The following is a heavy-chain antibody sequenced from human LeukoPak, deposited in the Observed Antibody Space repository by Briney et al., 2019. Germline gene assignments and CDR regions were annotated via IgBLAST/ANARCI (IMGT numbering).Heavy chain of an antibody. CDR2: IYYSGST. CDR1: GGSISSYY. CDR3: ARQTTVAYYFDY. J-gene: IGHJ4*02. Sequence: SETLSLTCTVSGGSISSYYWSWIRQPPGKGLEWTGYIYYSGSTNYNPSLKSRVTISVDTSKNQFSLKLSSVTAADTAVYYCARQTTVAYYFDYWGQGTLVTVSS. V-gene: IGHV4-59*01. D-gene: IGHD4-23*01.